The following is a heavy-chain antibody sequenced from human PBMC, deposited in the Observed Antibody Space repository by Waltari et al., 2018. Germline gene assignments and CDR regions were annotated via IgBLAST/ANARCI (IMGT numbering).Heavy chain of an antibody. J-gene: IGHJ4*02. CDR2: IIPIFGTA. D-gene: IGHD6-19*01. CDR1: GGTFSSYA. V-gene: IGHV1-69*01. Sequence: QVQLQESGPGLVKPSGTLSLTCAVSGGTFSSYAISWVRQAPGQGLEWMGGIIPIFGTANYAQKFQGRVTITADESTSTAYMELSSLRSEDTAVYYCARSNSSGWYWGDYWGQGTLVTVSS. CDR3: ARSNSSGWYWGDY.